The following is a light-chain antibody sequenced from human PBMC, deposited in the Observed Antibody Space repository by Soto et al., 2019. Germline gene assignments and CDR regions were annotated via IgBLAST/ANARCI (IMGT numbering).Light chain of an antibody. Sequence: QSVLTQPASVSGSPGQSITISCTGTSSDVGGYNYVSWYQQHPGKAPKLMIYEVSNRPSGVSNRFSGSKSGNTASLTIAGLQAEDEDDYYCCSYRSSSTFWVFGGGTKLTVL. CDR3: CSYRSSSTFWV. CDR1: SSDVGGYNY. J-gene: IGLJ3*02. V-gene: IGLV2-14*01. CDR2: EVS.